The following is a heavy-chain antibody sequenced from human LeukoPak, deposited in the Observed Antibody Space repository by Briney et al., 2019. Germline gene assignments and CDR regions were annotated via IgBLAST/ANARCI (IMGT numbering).Heavy chain of an antibody. CDR1: GGSISSYY. J-gene: IGHJ5*02. D-gene: IGHD2-2*01. Sequence: PSETLSLTCTVSGGSISSYYWSWIRQSPGKGLECIGYIHYTGSTNYNPSLKSRVTISVETSKNQFSLKLKSVTAADTAVYYCARGGLSQLPNNWFDPWGQGTLVTVSS. V-gene: IGHV4-59*01. CDR2: IHYTGST. CDR3: ARGGLSQLPNNWFDP.